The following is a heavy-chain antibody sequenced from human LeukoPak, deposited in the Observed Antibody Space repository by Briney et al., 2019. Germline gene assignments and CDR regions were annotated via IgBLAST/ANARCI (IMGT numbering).Heavy chain of an antibody. Sequence: SETLSLTCAVYGGSFSGYYWSWIRQPPGKVLEWIGEINHSGSTNYNPSLKSRVTISVDTSKNQFSLKLSSVTAADTAVYYCARVITADYYDSSGYYWAADYWGQGTLVTVSS. V-gene: IGHV4-34*01. CDR2: INHSGST. CDR1: GGSFSGYY. CDR3: ARVITADYYDSSGYYWAADY. J-gene: IGHJ4*02. D-gene: IGHD3-22*01.